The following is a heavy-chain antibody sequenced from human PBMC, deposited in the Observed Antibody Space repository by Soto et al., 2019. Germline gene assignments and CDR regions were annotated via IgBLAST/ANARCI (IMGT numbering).Heavy chain of an antibody. Sequence: EVQLLESGGGLVQPGGSLRLSCAASGLTFSNSAMNWVRQAPGKGRHWVSIISVSGGTTYYADFVKGRFTISRDNSKKTHYLQMNSLGVEDTAVYYCAKWRGGDLVVNAAATGFDPWGQGTLVTVSS. J-gene: IGHJ5*02. D-gene: IGHD2-15*01. CDR3: AKWRGGDLVVNAAATGFDP. V-gene: IGHV3-23*01. CDR2: ISVSGGTT. CDR1: GLTFSNSA.